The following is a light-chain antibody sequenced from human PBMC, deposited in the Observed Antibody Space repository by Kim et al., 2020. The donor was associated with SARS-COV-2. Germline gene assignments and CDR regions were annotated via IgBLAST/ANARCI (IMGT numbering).Light chain of an antibody. CDR2: GAS. J-gene: IGKJ2*01. V-gene: IGKV3-20*01. Sequence: EIVLTQSPGTLSLSPGERAILSCRARQSVSSSYLAWYQQKPGQAPRLLIYGASSRATGIPDRFSGSGSGTDFTLTISRLEPEDFAVYYCQQYGSSPLYTFGQGTKLEIK. CDR1: QSVSSSY. CDR3: QQYGSSPLYT.